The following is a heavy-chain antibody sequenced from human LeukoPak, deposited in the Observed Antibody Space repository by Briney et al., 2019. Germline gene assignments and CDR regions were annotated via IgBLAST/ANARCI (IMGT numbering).Heavy chain of an antibody. V-gene: IGHV4-59*01. CDR2: IYYSGST. CDR3: ARVELGAFDI. D-gene: IGHD1-1*01. Sequence: SETLSLTCTVSGGSISSYYWSWIRQPPGKGLEWIGYIYYSGSTNYNPSLKSRVTISVDTSKNQLSLKLSSVTAADTAVYYCARVELGAFDIWGQGTMVTVSS. CDR1: GGSISSYY. J-gene: IGHJ3*02.